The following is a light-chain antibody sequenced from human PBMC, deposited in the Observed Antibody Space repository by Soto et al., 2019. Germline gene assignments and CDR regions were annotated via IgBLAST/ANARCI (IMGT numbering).Light chain of an antibody. J-gene: IGLJ1*01. CDR3: SSYTNSATLGV. Sequence: QSALTQPGSVSGSPGQSITIYCTGTNSDIGGYNLVSWFQHHPDKAPKLVIYEVTHRPSGISNRFSGSKSGNTASLTISGLQAEDEASYYCSSYTNSATLGVFGTGTKLTVL. V-gene: IGLV2-14*01. CDR1: NSDIGGYNL. CDR2: EVT.